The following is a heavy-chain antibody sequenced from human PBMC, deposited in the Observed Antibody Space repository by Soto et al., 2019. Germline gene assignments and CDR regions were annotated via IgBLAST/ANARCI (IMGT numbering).Heavy chain of an antibody. CDR3: ARGGTRSADLPTY. CDR2: IYSSGSA. CDR1: GDSINNYY. V-gene: IGHV4-4*07. Sequence: VRLQESGPGLVKPSETLSLTCSVSGDSINNYYWSWIRQPAGKGLEWIGRIYSSGSANYNPSLKTRGTMSVDTSKNQVFLSVTTVTAADTAVYFCARGGTRSADLPTYWGQGFQVIVSS. D-gene: IGHD1-1*01. J-gene: IGHJ4*02.